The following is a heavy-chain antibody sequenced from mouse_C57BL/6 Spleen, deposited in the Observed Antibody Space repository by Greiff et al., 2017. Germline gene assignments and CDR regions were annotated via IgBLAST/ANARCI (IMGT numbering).Heavy chain of an antibody. J-gene: IGHJ4*01. V-gene: IGHV1-61*01. Sequence: VQLQQPGAELVRPGSSVKLSCKASGYTFTSYWMDWVEQRPGQGLEWIGNIYPSDSETHYNQKFKDKATLTVDKSSSTAYMPLSSLTSEDSAVYYCARPSYYGSSYDYAMDYWGQGTSVTVSS. CDR1: GYTFTSYW. D-gene: IGHD1-1*01. CDR2: IYPSDSET. CDR3: ARPSYYGSSYDYAMDY.